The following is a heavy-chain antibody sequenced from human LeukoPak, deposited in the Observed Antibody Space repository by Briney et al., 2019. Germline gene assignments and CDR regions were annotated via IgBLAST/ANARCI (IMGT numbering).Heavy chain of an antibody. CDR3: ARGTANSGAVDY. J-gene: IGHJ4*02. Sequence: GGSLRLSCAASGFTFNSYWMHWVRQSPGKGLVWVSRINFDGSSTNYADSVKGRFSISRDNAKNTLYLQMNSLRAEDTAVYYCARGTANSGAVDYWGQGTLVTVSS. D-gene: IGHD2-15*01. V-gene: IGHV3-74*01. CDR1: GFTFNSYW. CDR2: INFDGSST.